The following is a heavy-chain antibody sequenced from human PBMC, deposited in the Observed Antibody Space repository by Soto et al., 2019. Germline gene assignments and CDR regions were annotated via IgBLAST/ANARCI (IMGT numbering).Heavy chain of an antibody. CDR1: CGSISRYY. D-gene: IGHD5-12*01. J-gene: IGHJ4*02. V-gene: IGHV4-59*08. CDR3: ARQRVAPGLRYFYS. Sequence: SETLSLTCTVSCGSISRYYWSWVRQPPGKGLEWIGSIHYSGSTANNPSLKSRVTMLVDTSKNQFSLRVTSVTAADTAVYYCARQRVAPGLRYFYSWGQGTLVTVS. CDR2: IHYSGST.